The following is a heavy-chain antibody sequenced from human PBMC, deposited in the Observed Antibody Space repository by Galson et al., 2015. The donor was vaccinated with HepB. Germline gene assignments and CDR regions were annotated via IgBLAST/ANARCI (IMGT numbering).Heavy chain of an antibody. V-gene: IGHV3-74*01. CDR3: VREEDRSGDS. D-gene: IGHD3-22*01. CDR1: GFTFSTYW. CDR2: INSDGSTT. J-gene: IGHJ4*02. Sequence: SLRLSCAASGFTFSTYWMHWVRQAPGKGLVWVSRINSDGSTTIYADSVKGRFTISRDNAQNTLYLQMNSLRAEDTAVYYCVREEDRSGDSWGQGTLVTVSS.